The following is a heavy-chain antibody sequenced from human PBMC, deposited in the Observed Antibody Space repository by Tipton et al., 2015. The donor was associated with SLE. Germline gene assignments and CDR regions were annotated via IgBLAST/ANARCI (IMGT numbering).Heavy chain of an antibody. V-gene: IGHV4-59*11. CDR3: AVGSSSSSLDSFDI. Sequence: TLSLTCTVSGGSISPHYWTWIRQPPGKGLEWIGYIYYSGSSNYNPSLKSRVTISVDTSKNQFSLKLSSATAADTAVYYCAVGSSSSSLDSFDIWGQGTMVTVSS. CDR1: GGSISPHY. CDR2: IYYSGSS. D-gene: IGHD6-6*01. J-gene: IGHJ3*02.